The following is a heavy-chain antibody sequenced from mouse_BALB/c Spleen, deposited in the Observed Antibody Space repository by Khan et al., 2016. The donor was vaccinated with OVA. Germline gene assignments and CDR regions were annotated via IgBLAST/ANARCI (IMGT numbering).Heavy chain of an antibody. CDR2: IYPGNVNT. CDR3: ARDSITTVVADYFDY. J-gene: IGHJ2*01. Sequence: QIQLVQSGPELVKPGASVRISFKASGYTFTSYYIHWVKQRPGQGLEWIGWIYPGNVNTKYNEKFKGKATLTADKSSSTAYMQLSSLTSEDAAVDFCARDSITTVVADYFDYWGQGTTLTVSS. V-gene: IGHV1S56*01. D-gene: IGHD1-1*01. CDR1: GYTFTSYY.